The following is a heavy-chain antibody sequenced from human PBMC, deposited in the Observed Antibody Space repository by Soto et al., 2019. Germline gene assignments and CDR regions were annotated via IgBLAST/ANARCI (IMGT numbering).Heavy chain of an antibody. CDR2: IIPIFGTA. V-gene: IGHV1-69*13. CDR1: GGTFSSYA. D-gene: IGHD1-20*01. J-gene: IGHJ6*02. CDR3: ARGNWNYYGMDV. Sequence: SVKVSCKASGGTFSSYAISWVRQAPRQGLEWMGGIIPIFGTANYAQKFQGRVTITADEPTSTAYMELSSLRSEDTAVYYCARGNWNYYGMDVWGQGTTVTVSS.